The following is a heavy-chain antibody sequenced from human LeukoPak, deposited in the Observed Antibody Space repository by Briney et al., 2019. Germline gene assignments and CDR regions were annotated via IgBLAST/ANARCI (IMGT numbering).Heavy chain of an antibody. J-gene: IGHJ3*02. D-gene: IGHD3-3*01. CDR2: IYYSGST. V-gene: IGHV4-39*01. CDR3: AGANYDFWSGYYRDAFDI. Sequence: SETLSLTCTVSGGSISSSSYYWGWIRQPPGKGLEWIGSIYYSGSTYYNPSLKRRVTISVDTSKNQFSLKLSSVTAADTAVYYCAGANYDFWSGYYRDAFDIWGQGAMVTVSS. CDR1: GGSISSSSYY.